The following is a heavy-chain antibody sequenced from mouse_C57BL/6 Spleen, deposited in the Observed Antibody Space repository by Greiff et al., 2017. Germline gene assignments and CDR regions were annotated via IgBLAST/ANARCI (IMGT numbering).Heavy chain of an antibody. CDR2: ITPSNGGT. CDR1: GYTFTSYW. V-gene: IGHV1-53*01. D-gene: IGHD1-1*01. Sequence: VQLQQPGTELVKPGASVKLSCKASGYTFTSYWMHWVKQRPGQGLEWIGNITPSNGGTNYNEKFKSKATLTVDKSSSTAYMQRSSLTSEVSAVDYCARYTTLVAGWYFDVWGTGTTVTVSS. CDR3: ARYTTLVAGWYFDV. J-gene: IGHJ1*03.